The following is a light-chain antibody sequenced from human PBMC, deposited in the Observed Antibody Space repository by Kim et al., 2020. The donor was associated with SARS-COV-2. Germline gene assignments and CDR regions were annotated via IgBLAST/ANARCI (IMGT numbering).Light chain of an antibody. Sequence: EIVLTQSPATLFLSPGERATLSCRASQSVSSHLAWYQQKPGQAPRLLIYDASNRATDIPARFSGSGSGTDLTLTISSLEPEDFAVYYCQHNKTFGQGTKVDIK. CDR3: QHNKT. V-gene: IGKV3-11*01. CDR2: DAS. J-gene: IGKJ1*01. CDR1: QSVSSH.